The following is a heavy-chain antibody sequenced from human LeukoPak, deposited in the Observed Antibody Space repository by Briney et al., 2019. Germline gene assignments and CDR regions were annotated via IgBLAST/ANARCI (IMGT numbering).Heavy chain of an antibody. J-gene: IGHJ5*02. D-gene: IGHD2-2*01. CDR3: ARALGPAGYRWWFDP. CDR1: GYTFTNYD. Sequence: ASVKVSCKASGYTFTNYDINWVRQATGQGLEWMGWMNPNSGNTGYAQKFQGRVTITRNPSISTAYMEMSSLRYEDTAVYYCARALGPAGYRWWFDPWGQGTLVTVSS. V-gene: IGHV1-8*03. CDR2: MNPNSGNT.